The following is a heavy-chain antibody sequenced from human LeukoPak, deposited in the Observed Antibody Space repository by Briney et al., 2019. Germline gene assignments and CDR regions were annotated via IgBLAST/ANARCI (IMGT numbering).Heavy chain of an antibody. CDR2: INWNGGST. CDR1: GFTFDDYG. J-gene: IGHJ4*02. D-gene: IGHD6-19*01. Sequence: PGGSLRLSCAASGFTFDDYGMSWVRQAPGKGLEWVSGINWNGGSTGYADSVKGRFTIPRDNAKNSLYLQMNSLRAEDTALYYCARLPGPAVAGMFDYWGQGTLVTVSS. CDR3: ARLPGPAVAGMFDY. V-gene: IGHV3-20*04.